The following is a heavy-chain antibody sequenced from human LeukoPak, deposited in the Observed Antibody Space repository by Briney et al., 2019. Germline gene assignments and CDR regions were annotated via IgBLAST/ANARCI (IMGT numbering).Heavy chain of an antibody. CDR3: ARAGGYSYQLTEGGDAFDI. V-gene: IGHV1-18*04. Sequence: ASVKVSCKASGYTFTSYGISWVRHAPGQGLELMGWISAYNGNTNYAQKLQGRVTMTTDTSTSTAYMELRSLRSDDTAVYYCARAGGYSYQLTEGGDAFDIWGQGTMVTVSS. J-gene: IGHJ3*02. D-gene: IGHD5-18*01. CDR1: GYTFTSYG. CDR2: ISAYNGNT.